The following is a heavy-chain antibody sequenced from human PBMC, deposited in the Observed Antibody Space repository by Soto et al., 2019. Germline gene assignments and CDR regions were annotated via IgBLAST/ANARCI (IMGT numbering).Heavy chain of an antibody. CDR2: IIPIFGTA. V-gene: IGHV1-69*13. J-gene: IGHJ6*02. D-gene: IGHD6-6*01. CDR3: ARGIYQQLVWGGYYYYGMDV. CDR1: GGTFSSYA. Sequence: SVKVSCKASGGTFSSYAISWVRQAPGQGLEWMGGIIPIFGTANYAQKFQGRVTITADESTSTAYMELSSLRSEDTAVYYCARGIYQQLVWGGYYYYGMDVWGQGTTVTVSS.